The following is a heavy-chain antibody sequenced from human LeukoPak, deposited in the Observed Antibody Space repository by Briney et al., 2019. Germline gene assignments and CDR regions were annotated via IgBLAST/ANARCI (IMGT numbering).Heavy chain of an antibody. CDR1: GGSISSSSYY. CDR2: IYYSGST. J-gene: IGHJ3*02. Sequence: PSETLSLTCTVSGGSISSSSYYWGWIRQPPGKGLEWIGRIYYSGSTYYNPSLKSRVTISVDTSKNQFSLKLSSVTAADTAVYYCARPLGTIAAAELDAFDIWGQGTMVTVSS. CDR3: ARPLGTIAAAELDAFDI. D-gene: IGHD6-13*01. V-gene: IGHV4-39*01.